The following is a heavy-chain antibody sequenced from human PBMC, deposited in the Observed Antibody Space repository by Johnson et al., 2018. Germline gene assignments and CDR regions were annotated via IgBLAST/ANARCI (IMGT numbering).Heavy chain of an antibody. Sequence: QVRLVQSGGGVVQPGRSLRLSCVVSGFTFNYYAMYWVRQAPGKGLEWVSVISHAGSSKSYADSVKGRFTISRDNAKNSLYLKVNSLRDEDTAVYYWARGCSYTSCYRTDYFQHWGQGTLVTVSS. CDR2: ISHAGSSK. D-gene: IGHD2-2*02. V-gene: IGHV3-30*03. CDR1: GFTFNYYA. CDR3: ARGCSYTSCYRTDYFQH. J-gene: IGHJ1*01.